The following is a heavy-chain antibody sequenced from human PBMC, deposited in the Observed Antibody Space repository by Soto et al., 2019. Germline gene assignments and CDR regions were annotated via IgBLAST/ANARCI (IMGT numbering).Heavy chain of an antibody. CDR2: INHSGST. D-gene: IGHD3-22*01. Sequence: QVQLQQWGAGLLKPSETLSLTCAVYGGSFSDYYWSWIRQPPGKGLDWLGEINHSGSTNYNPSLKSRVTISVDTSKNQFSLKVSSVTAADTAVYYCARGRHYYDSSGYIWGQGTMVTVSS. CDR1: GGSFSDYY. CDR3: ARGRHYYDSSGYI. J-gene: IGHJ3*02. V-gene: IGHV4-34*02.